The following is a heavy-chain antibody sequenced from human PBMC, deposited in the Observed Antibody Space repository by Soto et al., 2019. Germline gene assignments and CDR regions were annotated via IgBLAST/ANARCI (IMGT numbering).Heavy chain of an antibody. D-gene: IGHD2-2*01. CDR2: MDAANGNT. CDR3: ATSQYCSGTTCYLAE. V-gene: IGHV1-3*01. J-gene: IGHJ4*02. CDR1: GYTFTSNP. Sequence: ASVKVSCKASGYTFTSNPIHWLRQAPGQGLEWMGWMDAANGNTKYSQKFQGRVSITRDTSASTAYMDLGSLRSEDTAVYYCATSQYCSGTTCYLAEWGPGTLVTVSS.